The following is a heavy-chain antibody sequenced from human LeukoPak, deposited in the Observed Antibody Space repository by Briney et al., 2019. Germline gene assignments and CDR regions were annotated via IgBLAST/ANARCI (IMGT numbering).Heavy chain of an antibody. CDR2: IYPRDGST. V-gene: IGHV1-46*01. Sequence: ASVKVSCKVSGYTFTSNYINWVRQAPGQGLEWMGMIYPRDGSTSYAQKFQGRVTVTRDTSTSTAHMELSGLRSEDTAVYYCARDQEGFDYWGQGTLVTVSS. CDR3: ARDQEGFDY. CDR1: GYTFTSNY. J-gene: IGHJ4*02.